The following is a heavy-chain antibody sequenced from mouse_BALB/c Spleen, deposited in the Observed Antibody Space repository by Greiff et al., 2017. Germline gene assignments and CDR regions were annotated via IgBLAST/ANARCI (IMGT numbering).Heavy chain of an antibody. CDR3: ARDYYGYYFDY. J-gene: IGHJ2*01. CDR2: ISNLAYSI. Sequence: EVKLVESGGGLVQPGGSRKLSCAASGFTFSDYGMAWVRQAPGKGPEWVAFISNLAYSIYYADTVTGRFTISRENAKNTLYLEMSSLRSEDTAMYYCARDYYGYYFDYWGQGTTLTVSS. V-gene: IGHV5-15*02. D-gene: IGHD1-1*01. CDR1: GFTFSDYG.